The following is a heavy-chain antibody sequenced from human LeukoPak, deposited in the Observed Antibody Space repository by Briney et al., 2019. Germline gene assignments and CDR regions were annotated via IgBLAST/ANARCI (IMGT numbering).Heavy chain of an antibody. D-gene: IGHD2-15*01. CDR1: GGTFSNHA. Sequence: SVKVSCKASGGTFSNHAISWVRRAPGQGLEWMGGIIPLFGTANYAQKFQGRVTITADKSTSTAYMELSSLRSEDTAVYYCARGVRCSGGSCYSSFDYWGQGTLVTVSS. V-gene: IGHV1-69*06. CDR3: ARGVRCSGGSCYSSFDY. CDR2: IIPLFGTA. J-gene: IGHJ4*02.